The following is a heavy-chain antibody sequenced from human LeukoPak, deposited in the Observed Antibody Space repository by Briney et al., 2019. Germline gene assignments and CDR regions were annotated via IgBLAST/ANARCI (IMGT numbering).Heavy chain of an antibody. Sequence: ASVKVSCKASGYTFTSYAMNWVRQAPGQGLEWMGWINTNTGNPTYAQGFTGRFVFSLDTSVSTAYLQISNLKAEDTAVYYCARVFKGGTSDYYYMDVWGKGTTVTVSS. CDR3: ARVFKGGTSDYYYMDV. CDR2: INTNTGNP. D-gene: IGHD2-2*01. J-gene: IGHJ6*03. V-gene: IGHV7-4-1*02. CDR1: GYTFTSYA.